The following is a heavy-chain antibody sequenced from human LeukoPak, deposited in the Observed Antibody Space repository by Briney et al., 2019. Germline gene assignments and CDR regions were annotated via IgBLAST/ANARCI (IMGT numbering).Heavy chain of an antibody. Sequence: PSETLSLTCTVPGGSISSGRSSWSSIRQPAGTGLEWFGRIYTSGSTNYHPSLKSRVTISVDTSKNQFSLKLSSATAADTAVYYCASARAYYHSSGYLDAFDIWGQGTMGTVSS. CDR1: GGSISSGRSS. CDR3: ASARAYYHSSGYLDAFDI. CDR2: IYTSGST. D-gene: IGHD3-22*01. J-gene: IGHJ3*02. V-gene: IGHV4-61*02.